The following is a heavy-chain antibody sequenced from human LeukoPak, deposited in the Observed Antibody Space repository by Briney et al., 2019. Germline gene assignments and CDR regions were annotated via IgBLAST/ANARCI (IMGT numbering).Heavy chain of an antibody. CDR3: ARGYYYGSGSQKAIDY. J-gene: IGHJ4*02. V-gene: IGHV4-4*07. Sequence: SETLSLTCTVSGESTRSYYWSWIRQPAGKGLEWIGRIYTSGSTNYNPSLKSRVTMSVDTSKNQFSLKLSSVTAADTAVYYCARGYYYGSGSQKAIDYWGQGTLVTVSS. D-gene: IGHD3-10*01. CDR2: IYTSGST. CDR1: GESTRSYY.